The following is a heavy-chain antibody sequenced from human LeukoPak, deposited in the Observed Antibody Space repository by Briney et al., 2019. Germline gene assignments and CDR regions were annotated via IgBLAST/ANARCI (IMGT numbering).Heavy chain of an antibody. V-gene: IGHV3-21*04. CDR2: ISSSSSYI. J-gene: IGHJ6*02. D-gene: IGHD1-26*01. CDR3: AKGSGSYDYYGMDV. Sequence: PGGSLRLSCAASGFTFSSYSMNWVRQAPGKGLEWVSSISSSSSYIYYADSVKGRFTISRDNSKNTLYLQMNSLRAEDTAVYYCAKGSGSYDYYGMDVWGQGTTVTVSS. CDR1: GFTFSSYS.